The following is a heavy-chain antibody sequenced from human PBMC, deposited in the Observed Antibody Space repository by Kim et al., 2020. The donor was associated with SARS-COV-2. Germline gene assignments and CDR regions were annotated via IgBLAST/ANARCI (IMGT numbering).Heavy chain of an antibody. V-gene: IGHV3-23*01. Sequence: GGSLRLSCVASGFTFTSFAMSWVRQAPGKGLEWVSTISGSGVSTYCADSVKGRFTISRDNSKNTLFLQMNSLRAEDTAVYYCAKDSSGYCTSISCYGRFDSWGQGTLVTVSS. J-gene: IGHJ4*02. CDR3: AKDSSGYCTSISCYGRFDS. CDR2: ISGSGVST. CDR1: GFTFTSFA. D-gene: IGHD2-2*03.